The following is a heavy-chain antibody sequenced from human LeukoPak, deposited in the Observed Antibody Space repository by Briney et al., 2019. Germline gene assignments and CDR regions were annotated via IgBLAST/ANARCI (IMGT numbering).Heavy chain of an antibody. V-gene: IGHV3-23*01. D-gene: IGHD2-15*01. CDR1: GFTFSSYG. CDR3: AKDLWSATGAFDI. CDR2: ISGSGGTT. Sequence: GGSLRLSCAASGFTFSSYGMSWVRQGPGKGLEWVTAISGSGGTTYYADSMKGRFTISKDNSKNTLYLQMNSLRAEDTAVYYCAKDLWSATGAFDIWGQGTMVTVSS. J-gene: IGHJ3*02.